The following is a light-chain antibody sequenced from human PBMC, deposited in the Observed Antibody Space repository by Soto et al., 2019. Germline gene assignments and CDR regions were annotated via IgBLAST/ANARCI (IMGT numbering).Light chain of an antibody. J-gene: IGKJ4*01. CDR1: QGISRS. V-gene: IGKV1-13*02. CDR3: QQFNSYPFT. Sequence: AIQLTQSPSSLSASVGDRVTITCRASQGISRSLAWYQQKPGKAPKFLIYDASSLQSGVPLRFSGSGSGTDFTLTITSLQPEDFATYSCQQFNSYPFTFGGGTK. CDR2: DAS.